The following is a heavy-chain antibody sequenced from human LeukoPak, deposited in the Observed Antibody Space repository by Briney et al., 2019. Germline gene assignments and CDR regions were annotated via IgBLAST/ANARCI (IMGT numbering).Heavy chain of an antibody. Sequence: SVKVSCKASGGTFSSYAISWVRQAPGQGLEWMGGIIPIFGTANYAQKFQGRVTITADESTSTAYMELSSLRSEDTAVYYCARDRATIFGVTGYYYGMDVWGQGTTVTVSS. CDR3: ARDRATIFGVTGYYYGMDV. J-gene: IGHJ6*02. D-gene: IGHD3-3*01. V-gene: IGHV1-69*13. CDR2: IIPIFGTA. CDR1: GGTFSSYA.